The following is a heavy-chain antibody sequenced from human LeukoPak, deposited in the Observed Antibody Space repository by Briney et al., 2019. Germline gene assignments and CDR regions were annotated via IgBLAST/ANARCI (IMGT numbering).Heavy chain of an antibody. J-gene: IGHJ2*01. Sequence: GRSLRLSCAASGFTFSNFGMHWVRQAPGKGLEWVAVISYDGSIKYYADSVKGRITISRDNSKNTLYLQMNSLRAEDTAVYYCATPVRSRFDLWGRGTLVTVSS. CDR3: ATPVRSRFDL. CDR2: ISYDGSIK. V-gene: IGHV3-30*03. D-gene: IGHD3-10*01. CDR1: GFTFSNFG.